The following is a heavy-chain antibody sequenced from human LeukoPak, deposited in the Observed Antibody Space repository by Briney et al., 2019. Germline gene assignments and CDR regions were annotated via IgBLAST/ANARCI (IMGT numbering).Heavy chain of an antibody. Sequence: PSETLSLTCAVSGVSISSNLWWTWVRQPPGKGLEWIAEIHHSGSINYNPSLKSRVTISVDTSKNQFSLKLSSVTAADTAVYYCARGGYRDAFDIWGQGTMVTVSS. CDR1: GVSISSNLW. D-gene: IGHD3-16*02. J-gene: IGHJ3*02. V-gene: IGHV4-4*02. CDR3: ARGGYRDAFDI. CDR2: IHHSGSI.